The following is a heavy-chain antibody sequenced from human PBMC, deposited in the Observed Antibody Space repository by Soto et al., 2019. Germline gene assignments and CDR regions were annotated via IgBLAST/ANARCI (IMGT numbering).Heavy chain of an antibody. CDR1: GFTFSSYD. CDR2: IGTAGDT. CDR3: ARDLGGTRSHGMDV. J-gene: IGHJ6*02. D-gene: IGHD3-16*01. V-gene: IGHV3-13*01. Sequence: EVQLVESGGGLVQPGGSLRLSCAASGFTFSSYDMHWVRQATGKGLEWVSAIGTAGDTYYPGSVKGRFTISRENAKNSLYLQMNSLRAGDTAVYYCARDLGGTRSHGMDVWGQGTTVTVSS.